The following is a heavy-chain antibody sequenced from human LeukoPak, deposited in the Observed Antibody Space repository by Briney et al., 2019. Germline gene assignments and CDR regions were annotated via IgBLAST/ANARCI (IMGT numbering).Heavy chain of an antibody. CDR1: GFTFNYYD. CDR3: ARGVSYYYDNSGHPGWYFDL. J-gene: IGHJ2*01. V-gene: IGHV3-13*01. D-gene: IGHD3-22*01. Sequence: GGSLRLSCAVSGFTFNYYDMHWVRQAPGKRLEWVSAIRTTGDTHYPDSVKGRFVMSREDAKNSVHLQMNTLRAGDTAVYYCARGVSYYYDNSGHPGWYFDLWGRGTLVTVSS. CDR2: IRTTGDT.